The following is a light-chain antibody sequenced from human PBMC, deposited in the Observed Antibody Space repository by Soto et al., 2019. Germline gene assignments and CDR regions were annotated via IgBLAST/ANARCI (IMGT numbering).Light chain of an antibody. Sequence: QSALTQPPSASGSPGQSVTISCTGTSSDVGGYNYVSWYQQHPGKAPKLMIYEVSKRPSGVPDRFSGSKSGNTASLTVSRLQAEDEADYYCSSYAGSNDFVVFGGGTKLTVL. CDR1: SSDVGGYNY. CDR2: EVS. V-gene: IGLV2-8*01. CDR3: SSYAGSNDFVV. J-gene: IGLJ2*01.